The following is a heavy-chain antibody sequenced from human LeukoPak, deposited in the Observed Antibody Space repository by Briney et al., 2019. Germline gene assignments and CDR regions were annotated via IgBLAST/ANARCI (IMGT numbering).Heavy chain of an antibody. Sequence: GGSLRLSCAASGFTFSSYSMNWVRQAPGKGLEWVSSISSGSTYIYYADLVKGRFTISRDNANSSLYLQMSSLRDEDTAVYYCARGSSSGLKSYYFDYWGQGTLVTVSS. J-gene: IGHJ4*02. CDR2: ISSGSTYI. CDR3: ARGSSSGLKSYYFDY. D-gene: IGHD6-13*01. V-gene: IGHV3-21*01. CDR1: GFTFSSYS.